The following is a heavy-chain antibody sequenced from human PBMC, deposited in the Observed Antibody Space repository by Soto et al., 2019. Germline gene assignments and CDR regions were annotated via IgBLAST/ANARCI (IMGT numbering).Heavy chain of an antibody. D-gene: IGHD1-26*01. V-gene: IGHV4-34*01. Sequence: SETLSLTCAVYGGSFSGYYWSWIRQPPGKGLEWIGEINHSGSTNYNPSLKSRVTISVDTSKNQFSLKLSSVTAADTAVYYCARGGWALYSYYGMDVWGKGTTVTVSS. CDR2: INHSGST. CDR1: GGSFSGYY. CDR3: ARGGWALYSYYGMDV. J-gene: IGHJ6*04.